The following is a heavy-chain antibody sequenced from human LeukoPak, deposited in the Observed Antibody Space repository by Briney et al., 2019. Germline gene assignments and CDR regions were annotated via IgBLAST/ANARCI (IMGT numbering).Heavy chain of an antibody. CDR2: ISYDGSNK. CDR3: AKGIERYSSSWYVYYGMDV. D-gene: IGHD6-13*01. J-gene: IGHJ6*02. V-gene: IGHV3-30-3*01. CDR1: GFTFSSYA. Sequence: GGSLRLSCAASGFTFSSYAMHWVRQAPGKGLEWVAVISYDGSNKYYADSVKGRFTISRDNSKNTLYLQMNSLRAEDTAVYYCAKGIERYSSSWYVYYGMDVWGQGTTVTVSS.